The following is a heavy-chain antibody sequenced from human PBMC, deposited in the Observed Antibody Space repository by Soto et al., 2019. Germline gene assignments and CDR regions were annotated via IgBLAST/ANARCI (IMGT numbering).Heavy chain of an antibody. Sequence: PSETLSLTCTVSGDSISSYYWSWIRQPPGKGLECIGYIYYSGSTNYNPSLKSRVTISVDTSKNQFSLKLSSVTAADTAVYYCARGEERGAMPSGFWGQGTLVTVSS. V-gene: IGHV4-59*01. CDR2: IYYSGST. J-gene: IGHJ4*02. CDR1: GDSISSYY. CDR3: ARGEERGAMPSGF. D-gene: IGHD3-16*01.